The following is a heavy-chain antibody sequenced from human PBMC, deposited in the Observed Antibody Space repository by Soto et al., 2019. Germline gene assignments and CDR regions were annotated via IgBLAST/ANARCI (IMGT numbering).Heavy chain of an antibody. CDR1: GFSFRDYD. J-gene: IGHJ6*02. Sequence: PGGSLRLSCAASGFSFRDYDMHWVRQRKGKGLEWVSALGAARDPYYVGSVKGRFSVSRDNAQNSLFLQMNNLRVDDTAVYFCARAYLGRLPRRADYYNAMDVWGRGTTVTVSS. D-gene: IGHD1-26*01. CDR3: ARAYLGRLPRRADYYNAMDV. V-gene: IGHV3-13*05. CDR2: LGAARDP.